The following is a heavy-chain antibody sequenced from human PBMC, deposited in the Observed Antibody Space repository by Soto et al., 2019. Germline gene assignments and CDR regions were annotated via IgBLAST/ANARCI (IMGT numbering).Heavy chain of an antibody. CDR1: GGSVSSGSYY. Sequence: SETLSLTCTVSGGSVSSGSYYWSWILQPPGKGLEWIGYIYYSVSTNYNPSLKSRVTISVDTSKNQFSLKLSSVTAADTAVYYCARVSPFVAAAAHCYFECSGKGNLVTVST. D-gene: IGHD6-13*01. J-gene: IGHJ4*02. CDR3: ARVSPFVAAAAHCYFEC. V-gene: IGHV4-61*01. CDR2: IYYSVST.